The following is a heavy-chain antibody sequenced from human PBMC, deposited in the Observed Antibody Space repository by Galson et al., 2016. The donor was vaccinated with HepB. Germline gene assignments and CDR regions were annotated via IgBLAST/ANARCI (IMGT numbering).Heavy chain of an antibody. D-gene: IGHD6-13*01. CDR3: ARGGRAAAASFTYSGMDV. CDR2: IIPGTGST. Sequence: SVKVSYKASGYTFTSYTLYWVRQAPGQRLEWMGWIIPGTGSTKYSQKFQDRVTITRDTSATTAYMELISLKSEDTAVYYCARGGRAAAASFTYSGMDVWGQGTTVTVSS. CDR1: GYTFTSYT. V-gene: IGHV1-3*01. J-gene: IGHJ6*02.